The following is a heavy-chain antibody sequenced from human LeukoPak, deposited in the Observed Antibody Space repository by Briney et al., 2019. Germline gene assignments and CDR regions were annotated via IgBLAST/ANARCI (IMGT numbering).Heavy chain of an antibody. D-gene: IGHD5-18*01. CDR3: ARARRSYGYQEDY. V-gene: IGHV4-59*01. CDR1: GGSISSYY. CDR2: IYYSGST. Sequence: SETLSLTCTVSGGSISSYYWSWIRQPPGKGLEWIGYIYYSGSTNYNPSLKSRVTISVDTSKNQFSLKLSSVTAADTAVYYCARARRSYGYQEDYWGQGTLVTVSS. J-gene: IGHJ4*02.